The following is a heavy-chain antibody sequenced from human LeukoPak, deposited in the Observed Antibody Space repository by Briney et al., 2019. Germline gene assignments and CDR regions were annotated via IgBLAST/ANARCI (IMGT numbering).Heavy chain of an antibody. CDR2: GSYSGST. V-gene: IGHV4-59*01. J-gene: IGHJ4*02. CDR3: ARAFGSYSFDY. D-gene: IGHD1-26*01. CDR1: GGSISSYY. Sequence: PSETLSLTCTVSGGSISSYYWNWTRQPPGKGLEWIGYGSYSGSTDYNPSLKSRVTISVDTSKNQFSLKLSSVTAADTAVYYCARAFGSYSFDYWGQGTLVTVSS.